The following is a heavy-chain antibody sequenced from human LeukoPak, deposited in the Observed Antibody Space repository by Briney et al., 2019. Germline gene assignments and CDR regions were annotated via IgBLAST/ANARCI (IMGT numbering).Heavy chain of an antibody. CDR2: IIPIFGTA. CDR1: GGTFSSYA. V-gene: IGHV1-69*05. Sequence: SVKVSCKASGGTFSSYAISWVRQAPGQGLEWMGGIIPIFGTANYAQKFQGRVTITTDESTSTAYMELSSLRSEDTAVYYCAREAHTVRNYYDSSGYYPLRYWGQGTLATVSS. D-gene: IGHD3-22*01. J-gene: IGHJ4*02. CDR3: AREAHTVRNYYDSSGYYPLRY.